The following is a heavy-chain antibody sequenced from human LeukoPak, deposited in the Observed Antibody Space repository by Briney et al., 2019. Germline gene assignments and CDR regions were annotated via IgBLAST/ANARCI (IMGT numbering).Heavy chain of an antibody. D-gene: IGHD4-17*01. CDR2: INTNTGNP. J-gene: IGHJ4*02. CDR3: ARDLYGDYAFDY. CDR1: GYTFPTYA. Sequence: GASVKVSCKASGYTFPTYALHWVRQAPGQGLEWVGRINTNTGNPTYAQGFTGRFVFSVDTSVSTAYLQIRSLKAEDTAVYFCARDLYGDYAFDYWGQGTLVTVSS. V-gene: IGHV7-4-1*01.